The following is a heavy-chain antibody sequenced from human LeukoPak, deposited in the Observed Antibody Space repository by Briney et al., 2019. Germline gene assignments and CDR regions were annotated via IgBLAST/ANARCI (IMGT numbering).Heavy chain of an antibody. CDR1: GFTFSSYA. V-gene: IGHV3-23*01. D-gene: IGHD3-16*02. CDR3: AKSIMITFGGVIALGDAFDI. J-gene: IGHJ3*02. Sequence: GGSLRLSCAASGFTFSSYAMSWDRQAPGKGLEWVSAISGSGGSTYYADSVKGRFTISRDNSKNTLYLQMNSLRAEDTAVYYCAKSIMITFGGVIALGDAFDIWGQGTMVTVSS. CDR2: ISGSGGST.